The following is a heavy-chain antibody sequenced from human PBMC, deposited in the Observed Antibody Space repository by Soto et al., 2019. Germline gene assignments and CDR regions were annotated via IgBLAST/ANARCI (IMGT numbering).Heavy chain of an antibody. CDR1: GFTFSSYA. CDR3: ARDAYYDFWSGSNDY. CDR2: ISYDGSNK. D-gene: IGHD3-3*01. Sequence: AGSLSLSCAASGFTFSSYAMHWVRQAPGKGLECVAVISYDGSNKYYADSVKGRFTISRDNSKNTLYLQMNSLRAEDTAVYYCARDAYYDFWSGSNDYWGQGTLVTVSS. J-gene: IGHJ4*02. V-gene: IGHV3-30-3*01.